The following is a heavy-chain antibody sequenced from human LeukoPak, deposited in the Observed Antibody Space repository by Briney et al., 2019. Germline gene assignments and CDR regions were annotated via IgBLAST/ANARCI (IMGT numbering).Heavy chain of an antibody. J-gene: IGHJ6*04. CDR1: GFSVSSNY. D-gene: IGHD3-10*01. CDR3: VGVETITMVRGASGDV. CDR2: IHSGGRA. Sequence: GGSLRLSCAASGFSVSSNYMTWVRQAPGKGLEWVSVIHSGGRAYYADSVKGRFTTSRDNSKNTLDLQMNSLSVEDTAVYYCVGVETITMVRGASGDVWGKGTAVTVSS. V-gene: IGHV3-66*02.